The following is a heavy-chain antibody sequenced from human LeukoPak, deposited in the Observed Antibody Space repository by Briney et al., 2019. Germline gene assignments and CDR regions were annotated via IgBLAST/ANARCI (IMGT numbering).Heavy chain of an antibody. Sequence: GGSLRLSCAASGFTFSDYAMSWVRQAPGKGLEWVSAISGSGGSTYYADSVKGRFTISRDNSKNTLYLQMNSLRAEDTAVYYCAKDLHRGTRNYWGQGTLVTVSS. CDR2: ISGSGGST. CDR3: AKDLHRGTRNY. V-gene: IGHV3-23*01. CDR1: GFTFSDYA. J-gene: IGHJ4*02. D-gene: IGHD1-26*01.